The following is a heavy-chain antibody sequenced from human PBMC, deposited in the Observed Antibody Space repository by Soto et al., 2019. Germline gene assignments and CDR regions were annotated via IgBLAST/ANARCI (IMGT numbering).Heavy chain of an antibody. CDR3: ARDHPHSYGIYYFDY. Sequence: SETLSLTCAVYGGSFSGYYWSWIRQPPWKGLEWIGEINHSGSTNYSPSLKSRVTISVDTSKNQFSLKLSSVTAADTAVYYCARDHPHSYGIYYFDYWGQGTLVTVSS. D-gene: IGHD5-18*01. CDR1: GGSFSGYY. J-gene: IGHJ4*02. CDR2: INHSGST. V-gene: IGHV4-34*01.